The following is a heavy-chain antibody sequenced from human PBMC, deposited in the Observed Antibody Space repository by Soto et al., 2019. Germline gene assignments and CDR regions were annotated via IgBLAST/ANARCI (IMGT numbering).Heavy chain of an antibody. CDR2: ISGSGGTT. CDR1: GFTFSSDA. Sequence: PGGSLRLSCVASGFTFSSDALNWVHQARGSGLEWVSAISGSGGTTYYADSVKGRFTISRDNSKNTLFLQMNSLRADDAAKCYCAKSPRVIITSFNYGGRGRLVPVSS. V-gene: IGHV3-23*01. D-gene: IGHD3-22*01. J-gene: IGHJ4*02. CDR3: AKSPRVIITSFNY.